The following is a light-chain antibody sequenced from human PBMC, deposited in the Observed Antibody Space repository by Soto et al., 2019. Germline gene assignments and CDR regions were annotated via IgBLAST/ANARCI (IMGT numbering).Light chain of an antibody. J-gene: IGKJ4*01. CDR2: SAS. CDR3: QQANSFPLT. CDR1: QPINDW. V-gene: IGKV1-12*01. Sequence: DIRMTQSPSSVSASVGDTVTITCRARQPINDWLAWYQQKRGKAPKLLIYSASTLDTGVPSRFSGSASGTDFTLTISSLQPEDFATYYCQQANSFPLTVGGGTTVEI.